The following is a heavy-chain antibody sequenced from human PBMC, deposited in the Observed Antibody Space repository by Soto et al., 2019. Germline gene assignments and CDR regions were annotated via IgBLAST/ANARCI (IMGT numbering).Heavy chain of an antibody. CDR2: IKSGGNT. V-gene: IGHV3-66*01. J-gene: IGHJ6*02. Sequence: PGGSLRLSCAASGFTFSTDWMYWVRQAPGKGLEWISVIKSGGNTHYADSVEGRFSISRDNSKNTVYLQMNSLRGEDTAVYYCVRENYYYGMDVWGQGTTVTVSS. CDR1: GFTFSTDW. CDR3: VRENYYYGMDV.